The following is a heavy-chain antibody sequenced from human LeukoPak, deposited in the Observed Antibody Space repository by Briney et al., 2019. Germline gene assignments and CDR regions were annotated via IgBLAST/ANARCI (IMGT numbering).Heavy chain of an antibody. CDR2: INPNSGGT. J-gene: IGHJ4*02. CDR1: GYTFTGYY. D-gene: IGHD3-9*01. CDR3: ARAYYDILTGYPYFDY. Sequence: GASVKVSCKASGYTFTGYYMHWVRQAPGQGLEWMGWINPNSGGTNYAQKFQGRVTMTRDTSISTAYMELSRLRSDDTAVYYCARAYYDILTGYPYFDYWGQGTLVTVSS. V-gene: IGHV1-2*02.